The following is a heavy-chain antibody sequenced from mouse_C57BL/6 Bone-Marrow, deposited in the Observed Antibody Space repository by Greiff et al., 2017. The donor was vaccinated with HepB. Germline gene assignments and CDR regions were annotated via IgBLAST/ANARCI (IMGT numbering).Heavy chain of an antibody. CDR1: GFTFSSYT. J-gene: IGHJ2*01. CDR2: ISSGGGNI. V-gene: IGHV5-9*03. Sequence: LQQSGGGLVKPGGSLKLSCAASGFTFSSYTMSWVRQTPEKRLEWVATISSGGGNIYYPDSVKGRFTISRDNAKNSLYLQMSSLRSEDTALYYCVRGGNFDYWGQGTTLTVSS. CDR3: VRGGNFDY.